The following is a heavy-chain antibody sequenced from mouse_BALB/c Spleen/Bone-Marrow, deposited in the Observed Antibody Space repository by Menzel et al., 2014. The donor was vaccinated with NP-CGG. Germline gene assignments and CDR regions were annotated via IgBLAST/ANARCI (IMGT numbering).Heavy chain of an antibody. CDR3: ARSGSDYSMDY. CDR1: GFSLTSYG. CDR2: IWSDGST. Sequence: VKLQESGPDLVAPSQSLSLTCTVSGFSLTSYGLHWVRQPPGKGLEWLGVIWSDGSTTYNSALKSRLSISKDNSKRQVLLKMNSLQTDDTAMYYGARSGSDYSMDYWGQGTSVTVSS. D-gene: IGHD4-1*01. J-gene: IGHJ4*01. V-gene: IGHV2-6-2*01.